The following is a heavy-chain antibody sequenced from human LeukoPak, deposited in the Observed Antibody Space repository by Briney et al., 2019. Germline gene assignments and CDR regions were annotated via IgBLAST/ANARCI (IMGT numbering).Heavy chain of an antibody. CDR2: VSSGSDA. J-gene: IGHJ3*02. V-gene: IGHV3-53*01. CDR1: VFTVTANS. CDR3: AKFGDHIPDAFDI. D-gene: IGHD4-17*01. Sequence: SGGSLRLSCAASVFTVTANSMNWVRQAPGKGLERVSRVSSGSDAFYADSVKGRFTISRDTSKNTVFLQMDSLRAEDTAVYYCAKFGDHIPDAFDIWGQGTM.